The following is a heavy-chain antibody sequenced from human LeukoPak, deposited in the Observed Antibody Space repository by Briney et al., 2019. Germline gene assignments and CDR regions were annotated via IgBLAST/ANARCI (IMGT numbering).Heavy chain of an antibody. J-gene: IGHJ3*02. Sequence: ASVKVSCKASGYTFTSYAMHCVRQAPGQRLEWMGWINAGNGNTKYSQKFQGRVTITRDTSASTAYMELSSLRSEGTAVYYCARDYSSGWYGAFDIWGQGTMVTVSS. CDR2: INAGNGNT. V-gene: IGHV1-3*01. CDR3: ARDYSSGWYGAFDI. D-gene: IGHD6-19*01. CDR1: GYTFTSYA.